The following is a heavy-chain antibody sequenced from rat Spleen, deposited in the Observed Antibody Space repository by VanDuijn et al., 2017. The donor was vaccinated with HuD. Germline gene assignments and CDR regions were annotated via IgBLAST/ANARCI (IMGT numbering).Heavy chain of an antibody. CDR3: ASQYYYDGYYRDY. CDR2: IWGDGST. V-gene: IGHV2-32*01. J-gene: IGHJ2*01. D-gene: IGHD1-12*03. CDR1: GFTLTRYH. Sequence: QVQLKESGPGLVQPSQTLSLTCTVSGFTLTRYHVHWVRQPPGKGLEWMGGIWGDGSTKYSSVLKSRLSISRDTSKSQVFLKMNNLQTEDTAMYFCASQYYYDGYYRDYWGQGVMVTVSS.